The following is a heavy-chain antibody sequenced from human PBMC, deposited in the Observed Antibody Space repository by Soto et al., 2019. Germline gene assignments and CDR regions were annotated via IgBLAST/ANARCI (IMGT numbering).Heavy chain of an antibody. CDR1: GSTFSSYT. J-gene: IGHJ6*02. CDR3: ARRRYCGADCYSKYYYGMDV. Sequence: QVQLVQSGAEVKKPGSSVKVSCQASGSTFSSYTVSWVRQAPGQGLEWMGRIIPVFGVTNYAQKFKGRVTITADKSTRTAYMELSSLRSGDTAVYYCARRRYCGADCYSKYYYGMDVWGQGTTVTVSS. V-gene: IGHV1-69*02. D-gene: IGHD2-21*02. CDR2: IIPVFGVT.